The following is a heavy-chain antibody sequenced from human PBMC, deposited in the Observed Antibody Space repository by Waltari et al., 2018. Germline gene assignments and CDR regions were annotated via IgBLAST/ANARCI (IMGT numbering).Heavy chain of an antibody. J-gene: IGHJ4*02. CDR3: ARAKGGDSGSYYTDY. CDR1: GYTFTSYD. Sequence: QVQLVQSGTEVKQPGASVKVSCKASGYTFTSYDIHWVRQAPGQGLGWMGWMNSRTANAGYAQSFQGRFTMTRDTSISTAYMELSSLKFDDTAVYYCARAKGGDSGSYYTDYWGQGTLVTVSS. V-gene: IGHV1-8*02. D-gene: IGHD3-10*01. CDR2: MNSRTANA.